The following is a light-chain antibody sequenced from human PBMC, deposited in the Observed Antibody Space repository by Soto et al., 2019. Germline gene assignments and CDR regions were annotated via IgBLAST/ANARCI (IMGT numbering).Light chain of an antibody. Sequence: EIVMTHSPGTLSVSPGERATLSCRASQSVSVNLAWYQQKPGQAPRLLIYGVSTRATGIPARFSGSESGTEFNLTISSLQSEDFAVYYCKQYNDWPFTFGPGTKVDIK. V-gene: IGKV3-15*01. J-gene: IGKJ3*01. CDR3: KQYNDWPFT. CDR2: GVS. CDR1: QSVSVN.